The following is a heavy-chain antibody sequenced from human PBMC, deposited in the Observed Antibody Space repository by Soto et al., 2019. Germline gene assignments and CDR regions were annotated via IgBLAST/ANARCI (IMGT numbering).Heavy chain of an antibody. J-gene: IGHJ4*02. D-gene: IGHD3-10*01. CDR1: GYSFSTYW. Sequence: GESLKISCTGSGYSFSTYWIAWVRQMPGKGLEWMGIIYPGDSDTRYSPSFQGHVTISADTSTKTAYLQWSSLKASDTALYYCARLPQFLWFGALTRRDYYFIYCGQGTLVTVS. CDR2: IYPGDSDT. V-gene: IGHV5-51*01. CDR3: ARLPQFLWFGALTRRDYYFIY.